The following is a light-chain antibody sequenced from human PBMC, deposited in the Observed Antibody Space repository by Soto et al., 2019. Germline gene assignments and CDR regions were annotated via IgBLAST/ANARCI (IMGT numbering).Light chain of an antibody. V-gene: IGKV1-33*01. CDR1: QDIKNY. J-gene: IGKJ4*01. Sequence: DIQMTQSPSSLSASVGDRVTITCQASQDIKNYLNWYQQKSGKAPKXLIYDASDLETGVPSRFSGSGSGTDFTFTINSLQPEDSATYDGQQYDNLPLTFGGGTKVDIK. CDR3: QQYDNLPLT. CDR2: DAS.